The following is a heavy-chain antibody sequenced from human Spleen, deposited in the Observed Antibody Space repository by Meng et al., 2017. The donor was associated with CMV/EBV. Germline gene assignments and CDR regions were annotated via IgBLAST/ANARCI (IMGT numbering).Heavy chain of an antibody. D-gene: IGHD3-3*01. CDR2: IYYSGST. V-gene: IGHV4-61*01. J-gene: IGHJ3*02. CDR3: ARERLFFGTDDAFDI. CDR1: GAISRGSYY. Sequence: GAISRGSYYWRWIRQPPGKALEWIGYIYYSGSTNYNPSLKSRVTISVDTSKNQFSLKLSSVTAADTAVYYCARERLFFGTDDAFDIWGQGTMVTVSS.